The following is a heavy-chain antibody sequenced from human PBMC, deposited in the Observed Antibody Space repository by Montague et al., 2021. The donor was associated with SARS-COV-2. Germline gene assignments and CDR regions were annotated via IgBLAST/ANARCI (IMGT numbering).Heavy chain of an antibody. V-gene: IGHV3-53*04. Sequence: SLRLSCAASGFTVSSNYMNWVRQAPGKGLEWVSVIYSGGITYYADSVKGRFTISRHNSKNTLYLQMNSLHQGPIGLPPGTLLQEHLWG. J-gene: IGHJ6*01. CDR3: TLLQEHL. CDR1: GFTVSSNY. CDR2: IYSGGIT.